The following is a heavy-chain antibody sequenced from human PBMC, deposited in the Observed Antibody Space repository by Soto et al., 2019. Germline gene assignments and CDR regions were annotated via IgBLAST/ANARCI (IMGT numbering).Heavy chain of an antibody. Sequence: GASVKVSCKASGGTFSSYAISWVRQAPGQGLEWMGGITPIFGTANYPQKFQGRVTITADESTSTAYMELSSLRPEDTAVYYCARDYDFWSYYGMDVWGQGTTVTVSS. CDR3: ARDYDFWSYYGMDV. CDR2: ITPIFGTA. J-gene: IGHJ6*02. D-gene: IGHD3-3*01. V-gene: IGHV1-69*13. CDR1: GGTFSSYA.